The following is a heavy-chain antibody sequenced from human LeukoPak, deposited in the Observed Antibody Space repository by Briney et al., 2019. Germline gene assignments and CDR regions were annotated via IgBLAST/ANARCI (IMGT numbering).Heavy chain of an antibody. Sequence: GGSLRLSCAASGFIFSTYSMNWVRQAPGKGLEWVSYISSSSSTIYYADSVKGRFTISRDNAENSLYLQMNSVGAKVTAVYYCARDDHYNYYYMDVCGKGSSVTVSS. V-gene: IGHV3-48*01. CDR2: ISSSSSTI. CDR3: ARDDHYNYYYMDV. J-gene: IGHJ6*03. CDR1: GFIFSTYS.